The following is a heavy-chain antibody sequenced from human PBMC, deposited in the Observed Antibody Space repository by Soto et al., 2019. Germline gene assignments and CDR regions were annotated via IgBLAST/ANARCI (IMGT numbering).Heavy chain of an antibody. D-gene: IGHD5-18*01. J-gene: IGHJ4*02. Sequence: ASVKVSCKASGYTFTSYGISWVRQAPGQGLEWMGWISAYNGNTNYAQKLQGRVTMTTDTSTSTAYMELRSLRSDDTAVYYCARDLNGYSYGSCYDYWGQGTLVTVS. CDR1: GYTFTSYG. V-gene: IGHV1-18*01. CDR3: ARDLNGYSYGSCYDY. CDR2: ISAYNGNT.